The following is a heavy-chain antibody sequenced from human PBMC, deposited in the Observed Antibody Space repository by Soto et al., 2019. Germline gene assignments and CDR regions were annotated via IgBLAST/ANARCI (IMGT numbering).Heavy chain of an antibody. J-gene: IGHJ5*01. D-gene: IGHD6-19*01. V-gene: IGHV4-59*13. Sequence: SETLSLTCAVSDGSISSYYWSWIRQPPGKGLEWIGYLSNSGITNYNPSLETLVTISVDTSKNQFSLNLSSVTAADTAVYYCARDRIAPAGTYWLDSWGQVTLVTVSS. CDR2: LSNSGIT. CDR3: ARDRIAPAGTYWLDS. CDR1: DGSISSYY.